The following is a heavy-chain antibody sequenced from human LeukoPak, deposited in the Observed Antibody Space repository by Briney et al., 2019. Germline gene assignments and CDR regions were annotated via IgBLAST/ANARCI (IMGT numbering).Heavy chain of an antibody. CDR1: GFTVNSSY. J-gene: IGHJ4*02. D-gene: IGHD3-10*01. Sequence: GGSLRLSCAVSGFTVNSSYMSWVRQAPGKGLEWVSGFYSDGRTYYAGSVQGRFTTSRDNSKNTVYLQMNSVRAEDTAVYYCARYDSGSGPGGLDYWGQGTLVTVSS. V-gene: IGHV3-53*01. CDR2: FYSDGRT. CDR3: ARYDSGSGPGGLDY.